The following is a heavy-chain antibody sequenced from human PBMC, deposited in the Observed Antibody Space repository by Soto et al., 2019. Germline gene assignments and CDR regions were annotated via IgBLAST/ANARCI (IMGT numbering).Heavy chain of an antibody. Sequence: GASVKVSCKASGYTFTTYSMHWVRQAPGHRLEWMGWSNAGNGYTQYSRDFQGRVTITRDTSASTAYMELSSLRSEDMAVYYCARDGGSGMDVWGQGTTVTVSS. CDR2: SNAGNGYT. CDR1: GYTFTTYS. D-gene: IGHD3-16*01. J-gene: IGHJ6*02. CDR3: ARDGGSGMDV. V-gene: IGHV1-3*02.